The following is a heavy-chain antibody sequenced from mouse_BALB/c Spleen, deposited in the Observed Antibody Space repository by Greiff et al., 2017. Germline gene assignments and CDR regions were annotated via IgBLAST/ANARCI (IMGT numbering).Heavy chain of an antibody. J-gene: IGHJ2*01. CDR1: GFTFSSYA. D-gene: IGHD1-1*01. CDR3: ARGPTVVGDY. V-gene: IGHV5-6-5*01. CDR2: ISSGGST. Sequence: DVQLVESGGGLVKPGGSLKLSCAASGFTFSSYAMSWVRQTPGKRLEWVASISSGGSTYYPDSVKGRFTISRDNASNILYLQMSSLRSEDTAMYYCARGPTVVGDYWGQGTTLTVSS.